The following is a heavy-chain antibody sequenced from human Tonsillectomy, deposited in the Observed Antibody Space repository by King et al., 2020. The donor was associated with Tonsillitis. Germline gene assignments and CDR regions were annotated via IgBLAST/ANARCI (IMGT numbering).Heavy chain of an antibody. CDR2: ISGSGGSK. J-gene: IGHJ4*02. Sequence: VQLVESGGGLVQPGGSLRLSCAASGFTFSSYAMSWVRQAPGEGLEWVSAISGSGGSKYYADSVKGRFTISRDNSKNTLYLQMNSLRAEDTAVYYCATSIRSSGSVYGRGFDYWGQGTLVTVSS. D-gene: IGHD1-26*01. V-gene: IGHV3-23*04. CDR1: GFTFSSYA. CDR3: ATSIRSSGSVYGRGFDY.